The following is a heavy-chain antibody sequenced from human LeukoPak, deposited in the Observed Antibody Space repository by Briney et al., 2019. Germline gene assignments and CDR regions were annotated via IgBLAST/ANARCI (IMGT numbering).Heavy chain of an antibody. Sequence: GGSLRLSCAASDFTFSSYDMHWVRQAPGKGLEWVADISNDGNSQYYADSVKGRFTISRDNSKNTLYLQMNSLRAEDTAVYYCAKSSQYSSSSHYFDYWGQGTLVTVSS. CDR2: ISNDGNSQ. J-gene: IGHJ4*02. CDR1: DFTFSSYD. V-gene: IGHV3-30-3*02. D-gene: IGHD6-6*01. CDR3: AKSSQYSSSSHYFDY.